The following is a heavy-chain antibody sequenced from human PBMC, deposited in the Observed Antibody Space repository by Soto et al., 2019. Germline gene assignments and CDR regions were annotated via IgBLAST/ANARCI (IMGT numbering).Heavy chain of an antibody. CDR1: GFSFDEYG. CDR2: ITWNVGST. J-gene: IGHJ3*02. CDR3: AMPYCSGGICYDHRNYAFDI. Sequence: EVQLVESGGGVVRPGGSLRLSCAVSGFSFDEYGMSWVRQVPGKGLELVSGITWNVGSTGYADSVKGRFTISSANDENSIFPQMNSLRAEDTALYHCAMPYCSGGICYDHRNYAFDIWGQGTMVTVSS. D-gene: IGHD2-15*01. V-gene: IGHV3-20*01.